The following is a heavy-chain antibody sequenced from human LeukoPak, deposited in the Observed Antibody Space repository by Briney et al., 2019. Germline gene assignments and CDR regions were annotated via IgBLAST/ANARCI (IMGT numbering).Heavy chain of an antibody. CDR3: ARGSQSLGYCSGGSCRAKIFDY. D-gene: IGHD2-15*01. J-gene: IGHJ4*02. V-gene: IGHV4-34*01. CDR1: GGSFSGYY. CDR2: INHSRST. Sequence: PSETLSLTCAVYGGSFSGYYWSWIRQPPGKGLEWIGEINHSRSTNYNPSLKSRVTISVDTSKNQFSLKLSSVTAAGTAVYYCARGSQSLGYCSGGSCRAKIFDYWGQRTLVTVSS.